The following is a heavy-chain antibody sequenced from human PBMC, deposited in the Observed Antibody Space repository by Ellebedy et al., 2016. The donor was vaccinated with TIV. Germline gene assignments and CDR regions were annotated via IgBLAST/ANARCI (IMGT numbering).Heavy chain of an antibody. CDR3: ARFYGSYCDY. CDR1: GFTVSSNY. V-gene: IGHV3-48*04. D-gene: IGHD1-26*01. Sequence: PGGSLRLSCAASGFTVSSNYMSWVRQAPGKGLEWVSYISSSSSSISYADSVKGRFTISRDNAKNSLYLQMNSLRAEDTAVYYCARFYGSYCDYWGQGTLVTVSS. J-gene: IGHJ4*02. CDR2: ISSSSSSI.